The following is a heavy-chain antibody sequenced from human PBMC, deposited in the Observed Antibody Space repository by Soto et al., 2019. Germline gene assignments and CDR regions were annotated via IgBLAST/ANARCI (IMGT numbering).Heavy chain of an antibody. V-gene: IGHV3-49*03. D-gene: IGHD1-7*01. J-gene: IGHJ4*02. CDR2: IRSKAYGGTT. Sequence: GGSLRLSCTASGFTFGDYAMSWFRQAPGKGLEWVGFIRSKAYGGTTEYAASVKGRFTISRDDSKSIAYLQMNSLKTEDTAVYYCQMEDTYNWNYGYWGQGTLVTVSS. CDR1: GFTFGDYA. CDR3: QMEDTYNWNYGY.